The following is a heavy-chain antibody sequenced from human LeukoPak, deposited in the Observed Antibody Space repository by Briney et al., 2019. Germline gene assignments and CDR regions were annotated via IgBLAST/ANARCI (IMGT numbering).Heavy chain of an antibody. V-gene: IGHV4-38-2*02. J-gene: IGHJ4*02. CDR3: ARGVRYYGDPACFDY. Sequence: SETLSLTCTVSGYSISSGYYWGWIRQPPGKGLEWIGSIYHSGSTYYNPSLKSRVTISVDTSKNQFSLKLSSVTAADTAAYYCARGVRYYGDPACFDYWGQGTLVTVSS. CDR1: GYSISSGYY. D-gene: IGHD4-17*01. CDR2: IYHSGST.